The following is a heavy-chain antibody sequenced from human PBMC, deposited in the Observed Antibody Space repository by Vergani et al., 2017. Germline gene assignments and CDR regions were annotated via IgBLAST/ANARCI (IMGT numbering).Heavy chain of an antibody. Sequence: QVQLVQSGAEVKKPGASVKVSCKVSGYTLTELSMHWVRQAPGKGLEWMGGFDPEDGETIYAQKFQGRVTITEDTSTDTAYMELSSLRSEDTAVYYCATAVYCSSTSCSFDYWGQGTLVTVSS. CDR2: FDPEDGET. CDR1: GYTLTELS. CDR3: ATAVYCSSTSCSFDY. J-gene: IGHJ4*02. D-gene: IGHD2-2*01. V-gene: IGHV1-24*01.